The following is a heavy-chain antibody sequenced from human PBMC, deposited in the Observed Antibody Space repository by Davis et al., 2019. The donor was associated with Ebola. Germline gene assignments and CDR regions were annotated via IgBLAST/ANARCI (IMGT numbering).Heavy chain of an antibody. CDR2: ININTGNP. CDR3: VRPGAARHHY. J-gene: IGHJ4*02. Sequence: AASVKVSCKPSEYTFNSYGMSWVRQAPGQGLEWMGWININTGNPTYAQGFTGRFVFSFDTSVSTAYLQISSLKAEDTAVYYCVRPGAARHHYWGQGTLVTVSS. D-gene: IGHD6-6*01. CDR1: EYTFNSYG. V-gene: IGHV7-4-1*02.